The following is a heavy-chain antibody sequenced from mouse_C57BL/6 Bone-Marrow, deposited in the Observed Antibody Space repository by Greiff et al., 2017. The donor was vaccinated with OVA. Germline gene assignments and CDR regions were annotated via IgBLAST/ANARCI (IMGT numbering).Heavy chain of an antibody. J-gene: IGHJ1*03. V-gene: IGHV1-26*01. Sequence: EVQLQQSGPELVKPGASVKISCKASGYTFTDYYMNWVKQSHGKSLEWIGDINPNNGGTSYNQKFKGKATLTVDKSSSTAYMELRSLTSEDSAVYYCARGYYYGSRGWYFDVWGTGTTVTVSS. CDR1: GYTFTDYY. D-gene: IGHD1-1*01. CDR2: INPNNGGT. CDR3: ARGYYYGSRGWYFDV.